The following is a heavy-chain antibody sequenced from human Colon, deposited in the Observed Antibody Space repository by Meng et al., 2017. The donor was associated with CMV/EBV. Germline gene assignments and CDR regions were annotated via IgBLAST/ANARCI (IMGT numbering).Heavy chain of an antibody. Sequence: GSLKISCVGSGFIFSDYGMHWVRQAPGKGLEWVAYIHFDGSKKSYAESVKGRFTITRDNSKSTVYLQMTSLRRDDTAVYYCARDIFCSSISCYGYYGMDVWGQGTTVTVSS. J-gene: IGHJ6*02. CDR3: ARDIFCSSISCYGYYGMDV. V-gene: IGHV3-30*02. D-gene: IGHD2-2*01. CDR1: GFIFSDYG. CDR2: IHFDGSKK.